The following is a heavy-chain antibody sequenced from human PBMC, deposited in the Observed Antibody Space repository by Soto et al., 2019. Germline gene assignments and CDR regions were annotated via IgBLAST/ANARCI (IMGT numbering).Heavy chain of an antibody. CDR2: IIPIFGTA. D-gene: IGHD6-19*01. Sequence: QVQLVQSGAEVKKPGSSVKVSCKASGVPFSTYAMSWVRQAPGHGPEWMGGIIPIFGTANYAQKFQASVTITADESTSTVYMELSGLTSEDTAMYYCARGSHSPGIAVAGYYYWAQGTLVAVSS. CDR3: ARGSHSPGIAVAGYYY. V-gene: IGHV1-69*01. CDR1: GVPFSTYA. J-gene: IGHJ4*02.